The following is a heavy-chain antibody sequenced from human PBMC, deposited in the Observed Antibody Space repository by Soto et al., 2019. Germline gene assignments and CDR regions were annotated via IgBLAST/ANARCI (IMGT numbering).Heavy chain of an antibody. D-gene: IGHD2-8*01. J-gene: IGHJ4*02. CDR2: ISAYNGNT. V-gene: IGHV1-18*01. CDR1: GYTFTSYG. Sequence: ASVKVSCKASGYTFTSYGISWVRQAPGQGLEWMGWISAYNGNTNYAQKLQGRVTMTTDTSTSTAYMELRSLRSDDTAVYYCARSPNFLGPMANDYWGQGTPVTVSS. CDR3: ARSPNFLGPMANDY.